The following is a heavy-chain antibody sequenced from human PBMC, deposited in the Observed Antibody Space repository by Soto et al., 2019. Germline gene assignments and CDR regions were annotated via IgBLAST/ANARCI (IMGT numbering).Heavy chain of an antibody. J-gene: IGHJ5*02. CDR1: GGTFSSYT. D-gene: IGHD2-2*01. CDR3: ARDCSSTSCYAYP. V-gene: IGHV1-69*08. CDR2: IIPILGIA. Sequence: QVQLVQSGAEVKKPGSSVKVSCKASGGTFSSYTISWVRQAPGQGLEWMGRIIPILGIANYAQKFQGRVRITAVNSTRTAYMELSSLRSEDTAVYYCARDCSSTSCYAYPWGQGTLVTVSS.